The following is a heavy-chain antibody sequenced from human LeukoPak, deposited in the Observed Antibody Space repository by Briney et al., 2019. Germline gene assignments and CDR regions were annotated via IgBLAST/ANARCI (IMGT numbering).Heavy chain of an antibody. CDR2: IYTSGST. CDR3: ARRGSSWYLFWFDP. D-gene: IGHD6-13*01. CDR1: GGSISSYY. Sequence: SETLSLTCTVSGGSISSYYWSWIRQPAGKGLEWIGRIYTSGSTNYNPSLKSRVTMSVDTSKNQFSLKLSSVTAADTAVYYCARRGSSWYLFWFDPWGQGTLVTVSS. V-gene: IGHV4-4*07. J-gene: IGHJ5*02.